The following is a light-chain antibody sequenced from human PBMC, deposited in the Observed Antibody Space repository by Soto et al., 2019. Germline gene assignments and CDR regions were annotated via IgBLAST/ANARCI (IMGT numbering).Light chain of an antibody. V-gene: IGKV1-8*01. Sequence: AIRMTQSPSSFSASTADTVTITRRASQRISSYLAWYQPKTGKDPKFLIAAASSLQSGVPSRFSGSGSETDFTLTISSLEPEDFAVYYCQHRMNWPLTFGQGRRLE. CDR1: QRISSY. J-gene: IGKJ5*01. CDR2: AAS. CDR3: QHRMNWPLT.